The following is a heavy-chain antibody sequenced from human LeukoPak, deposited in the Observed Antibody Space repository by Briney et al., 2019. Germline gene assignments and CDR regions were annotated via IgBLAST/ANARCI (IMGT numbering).Heavy chain of an antibody. Sequence: ASVKVSCKASGYTFTSYYMHWVRQAPGQGLEWMGIINPSGGSTSYAQKFQGRVTMTRDTSTSTVYMELSSLRSEDTAVYYCARAQRTGYCSSTSCYRSGFGYWGQGTLVTVSS. CDR3: ARAQRTGYCSSTSCYRSGFGY. CDR2: INPSGGST. V-gene: IGHV1-46*01. J-gene: IGHJ4*02. CDR1: GYTFTSYY. D-gene: IGHD2-2*02.